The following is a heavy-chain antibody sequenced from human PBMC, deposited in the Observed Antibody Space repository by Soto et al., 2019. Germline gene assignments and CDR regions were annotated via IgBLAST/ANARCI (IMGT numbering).Heavy chain of an antibody. J-gene: IGHJ5*02. V-gene: IGHV4-59*01. CDR3: ARGSGWSGPPYNWFDP. CDR2: IYYSGST. D-gene: IGHD3-3*01. CDR1: GGSISSYY. Sequence: QVQLQESGPGLVKPSETLSLTCTVSGGSISSYYWSWIRQPPGKGLEWIGYIYYSGSTNYNPSLKSRVTISVDTSKNQFSLKLSSVTAADTAVYYCARGSGWSGPPYNWFDPWGQGTLVTVSS.